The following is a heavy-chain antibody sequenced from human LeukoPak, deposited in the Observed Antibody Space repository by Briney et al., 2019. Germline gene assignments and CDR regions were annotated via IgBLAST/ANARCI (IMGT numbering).Heavy chain of an antibody. Sequence: GGSLRLSCAASGFTFDDYGMSWVRQGPGKGLEWVTGINWNGGNTGYADSVKGRFTIFRDNAKNSLYLEMDSLRVEDTALYYCARTSDGNWFDPWGQGTLVTVSS. CDR2: INWNGGNT. V-gene: IGHV3-20*04. CDR1: GFTFDDYG. D-gene: IGHD1-26*01. CDR3: ARTSDGNWFDP. J-gene: IGHJ5*02.